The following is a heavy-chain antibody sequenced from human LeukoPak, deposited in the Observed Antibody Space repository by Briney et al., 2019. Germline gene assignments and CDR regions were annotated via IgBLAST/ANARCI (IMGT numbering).Heavy chain of an antibody. CDR3: AKHPYNDFWSGYYKGFDY. Sequence: GRSLRLSCAASRFTFSSYAMHWVRQAPGKGLEWVAVISYDGSNKYYADSVKGRFTISRDNSKNTLYLQMNSLRVEDTAVYYCAKHPYNDFWSGYYKGFDYWGQGTLVTVSS. D-gene: IGHD3-3*01. V-gene: IGHV3-30-3*02. CDR1: RFTFSSYA. J-gene: IGHJ4*02. CDR2: ISYDGSNK.